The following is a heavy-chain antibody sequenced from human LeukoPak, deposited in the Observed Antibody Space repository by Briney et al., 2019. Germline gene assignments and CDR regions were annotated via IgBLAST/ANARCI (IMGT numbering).Heavy chain of an antibody. CDR2: IYHSGST. Sequence: SGTLSLTCAVSGDSISSSNWWTWVRQPPGRGLEWIGEIYHSGSTNYNPSFKSRVTMSLDKSKNQFSLKLTSVTAADTAVYYCAREAAGQWFDPWGQGTLVTVSS. CDR1: GDSISSSNW. J-gene: IGHJ5*02. D-gene: IGHD6-25*01. V-gene: IGHV4-4*02. CDR3: AREAAGQWFDP.